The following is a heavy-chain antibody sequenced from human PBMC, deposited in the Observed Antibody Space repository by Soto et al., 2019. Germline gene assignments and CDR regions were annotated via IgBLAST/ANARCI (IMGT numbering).Heavy chain of an antibody. Sequence: PGGSLRLSCAASGFTFSSYAMSWFRQAPGKGLEWVSAISYSGGSTYYADSVKGRFTISRDNSKNTLYLQMNSLRAEDTAVYYCARKEGFNWNYAWFDPWGQGTLVTVSS. J-gene: IGHJ5*02. D-gene: IGHD1-7*01. V-gene: IGHV3-23*01. CDR3: ARKEGFNWNYAWFDP. CDR2: ISYSGGST. CDR1: GFTFSSYA.